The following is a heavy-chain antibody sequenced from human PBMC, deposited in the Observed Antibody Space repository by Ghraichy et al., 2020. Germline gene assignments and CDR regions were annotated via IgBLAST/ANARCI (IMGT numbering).Heavy chain of an antibody. D-gene: IGHD1-26*01. CDR3: ARDQSPDYSGSYYPHADANAFDI. J-gene: IGHJ3*02. V-gene: IGHV1-18*01. CDR2: ISAYNGNT. CDR1: GYTFTSYG. Sequence: ASVKVSCKASGYTFTSYGISWVRQAPGQGLEWMGWISAYNGNTNYAQKLQGRVTMTTDTSTSTAYMELRSLRSDDTAVYYCARDQSPDYSGSYYPHADANAFDIWGQGTMVTVSS.